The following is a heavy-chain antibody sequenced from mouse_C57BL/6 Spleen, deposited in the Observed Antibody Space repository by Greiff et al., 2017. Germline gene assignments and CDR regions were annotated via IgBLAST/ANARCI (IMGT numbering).Heavy chain of an antibody. J-gene: IGHJ1*03. CDR1: GYTFTSYG. Sequence: VQRVESGAELARPGASVKLSCKASGYTFTSYGISWVKQRTGQGLEWIGEIYPRSGNTYYNEKFKGKATLTADKSSSTAYMELRSLTSEDSAVYFCRGSEGYFDVWGTGTTVTVSS. D-gene: IGHD1-1*01. CDR3: RGSEGYFDV. V-gene: IGHV1-81*01. CDR2: IYPRSGNT.